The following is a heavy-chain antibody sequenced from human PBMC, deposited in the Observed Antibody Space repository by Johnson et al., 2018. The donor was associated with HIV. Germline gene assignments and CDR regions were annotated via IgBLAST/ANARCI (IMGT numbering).Heavy chain of an antibody. CDR2: ISYDGSNK. D-gene: IGHD3-9*01. CDR1: GFTFSSYA. J-gene: IGHJ3*02. Sequence: QVQLVESGGGVVQPGRSLRLSCAASGFTFSSYAMHWVRQAPGKGLEWVAVISYDGSNKYYADSVKGRFTISRDNSKNTLYLQMNGPRVEDTAVYYCARGAGYFDWLSADEGFAFDIWGQGTMVTVSS. CDR3: ARGAGYFDWLSADEGFAFDI. V-gene: IGHV3-30-3*01.